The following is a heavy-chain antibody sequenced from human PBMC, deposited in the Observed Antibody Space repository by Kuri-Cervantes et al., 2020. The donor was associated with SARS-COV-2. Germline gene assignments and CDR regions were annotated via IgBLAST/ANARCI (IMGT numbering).Heavy chain of an antibody. CDR3: ARANRKGDYDFWSGYSEDYYYGIDV. J-gene: IGHJ6*02. CDR1: GYTFTSYD. CDR2: MNPNSGNT. Sequence: ASVTVSCMASGYTFTSYDINGVRQATGHGLEWMGWMNPNSGNTGYAQKFQGRVTITADESTSTAYMELSSLRSEDTAVYYCARANRKGDYDFWSGYSEDYYYGIDVWGQGTTVTVSS. D-gene: IGHD3-3*01. V-gene: IGHV1-8*01.